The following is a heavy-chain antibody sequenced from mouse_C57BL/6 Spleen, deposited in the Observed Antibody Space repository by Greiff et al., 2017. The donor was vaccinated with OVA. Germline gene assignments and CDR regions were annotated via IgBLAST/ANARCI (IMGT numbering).Heavy chain of an antibody. D-gene: IGHD2-4*01. CDR2: IRNKANGYTT. V-gene: IGHV7-3*01. CDR1: GFTFTDYY. Sequence: EVKLMESGGGLVQPGGSLSLSCAASGFTFTDYYMSWVRQPPGKALEWLGFIRNKANGYTTEYSASVKGRFTISRDNSQSILYLQMNALRAEDSATYYCARLPIYYDYDGYFDYWGQGTTLTVSS. CDR3: ARLPIYYDYDGYFDY. J-gene: IGHJ2*01.